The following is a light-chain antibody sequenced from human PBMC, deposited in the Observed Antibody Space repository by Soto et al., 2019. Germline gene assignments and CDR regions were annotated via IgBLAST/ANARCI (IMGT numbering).Light chain of an antibody. Sequence: QSVLTQPSSVSGSPGQSSTISCTGSSGDVGGYNYVSWYQQHPGKAPKIIIYEVTNRPSGVSNRFSGSKSGNTASLTISGLQAEDDADYYCSSFTSRFTFNYIFGTGTKVTVL. CDR2: EVT. J-gene: IGLJ1*01. V-gene: IGLV2-14*01. CDR1: SGDVGGYNY. CDR3: SSFTSRFTFNYI.